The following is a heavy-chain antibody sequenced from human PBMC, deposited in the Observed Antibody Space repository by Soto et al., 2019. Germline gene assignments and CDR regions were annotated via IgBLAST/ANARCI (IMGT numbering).Heavy chain of an antibody. CDR3: AGGRSIAAAGRGTGYYFDY. Sequence: QVQLQQWGAGLLKPSETLSLTCAVYGGSFSGYYWSWIRQPPGKGLEWIGEINHSGSTNYNPSLKSRVTISVDTSKNQFSLKLSSVTAADTAVYYCAGGRSIAAAGRGTGYYFDYWGQGTLVTVSS. CDR2: INHSGST. CDR1: GGSFSGYY. J-gene: IGHJ4*02. D-gene: IGHD6-13*01. V-gene: IGHV4-34*01.